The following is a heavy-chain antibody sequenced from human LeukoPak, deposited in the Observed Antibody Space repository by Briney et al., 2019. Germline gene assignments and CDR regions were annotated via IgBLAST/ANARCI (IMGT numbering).Heavy chain of an antibody. CDR3: ARDPRQLMFYYYMDV. Sequence: GGSLRLSCAASGFTFSSYWMSWVRQAPGKGLEWVANIKQDGSEKYYVDSVKGRFTISRDNAKNSLYLQMNSLRAEDTAVYYCARDPRQLMFYYYMDVWGKGTTVTVSS. CDR2: IKQDGSEK. CDR1: GFTFSSYW. J-gene: IGHJ6*03. V-gene: IGHV3-7*01. D-gene: IGHD2-2*01.